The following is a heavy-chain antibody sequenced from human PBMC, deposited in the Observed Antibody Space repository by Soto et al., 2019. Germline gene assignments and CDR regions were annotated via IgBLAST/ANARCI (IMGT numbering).Heavy chain of an antibody. CDR3: AGVVWFRGMDV. J-gene: IGHJ6*02. Sequence: QVELQQSGPGLVKPSQTLSLTCAISGDSVSSSSAAWIWIRQSPSRGLEWLGRTYYRSKWIHEYAVSMERRITINPDTSKNQFSLQLYSVTPDATAVYYCAGVVWFRGMDVWGQGTPVTVSS. D-gene: IGHD3-16*01. V-gene: IGHV6-1*01. CDR1: GDSVSSSSAA. CDR2: TYYRSKWIH.